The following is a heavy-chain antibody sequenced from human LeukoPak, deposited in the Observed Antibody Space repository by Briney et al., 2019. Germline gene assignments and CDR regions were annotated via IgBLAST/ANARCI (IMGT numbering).Heavy chain of an antibody. D-gene: IGHD3-9*01. CDR3: ARDDIFYHYFDY. CDR1: GYTFTSYG. J-gene: IGHJ4*02. Sequence: ASVKVSCKASGYTFTSYGISWVRQAPGQGLEWMGWISAYNGNTNYAQKLHGRVTMTTDTSTSTAYMELRSLRSDDTAVYYCARDDIFYHYFDYWGQGTLVTVSS. V-gene: IGHV1-18*04. CDR2: ISAYNGNT.